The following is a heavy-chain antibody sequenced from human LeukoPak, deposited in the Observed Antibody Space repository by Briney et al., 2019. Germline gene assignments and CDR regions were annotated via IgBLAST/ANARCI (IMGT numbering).Heavy chain of an antibody. V-gene: IGHV3-7*01. Sequence: GGALRLSCAASGWFFNTKAMSWGRQAPGTGLEGGANSKQDGGRTYYVDSVKGRLTISRDNAKNSLYLQLNSLGAEDPDVYYCARIGYSSSSLDYWGLGTLVTVSS. J-gene: IGHJ4*02. CDR2: SKQDGGRT. CDR3: ARIGYSSSSLDY. CDR1: GWFFNTKA. D-gene: IGHD6-6*01.